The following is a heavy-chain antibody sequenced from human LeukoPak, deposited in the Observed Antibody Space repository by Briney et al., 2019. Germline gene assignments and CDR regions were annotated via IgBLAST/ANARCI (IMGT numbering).Heavy chain of an antibody. V-gene: IGHV1-8*03. D-gene: IGHD7-27*01. Sequence: GASVKVSCKASGYIFTTYDIGWVRQATGQGLEWMGWLNPNSGNAGYAQKFQGRVTISRNTSISTAYMELSSLRSDDTAIYYCARRKFLGWFDPWGQRTLVTVSS. CDR1: GYIFTTYD. J-gene: IGHJ5*02. CDR3: ARRKFLGWFDP. CDR2: LNPNSGNA.